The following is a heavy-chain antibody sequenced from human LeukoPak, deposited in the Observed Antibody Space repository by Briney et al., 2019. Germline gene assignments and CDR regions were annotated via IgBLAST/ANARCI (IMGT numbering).Heavy chain of an antibody. CDR1: GFTFSSYW. J-gene: IGHJ4*02. V-gene: IGHV3-7*01. D-gene: IGHD5-18*01. CDR3: ARARIQLWLLEFDY. CDR2: IKQDGSEE. Sequence: PGGSLRLSCAASGFTFSSYWMSWVRQAPGKGLEWVANIKQDGSEEYYVDSVKGRFTISRDNAKNSLYLQMNSLRAEDTAVYYCARARIQLWLLEFDYWGQGTLVTVSS.